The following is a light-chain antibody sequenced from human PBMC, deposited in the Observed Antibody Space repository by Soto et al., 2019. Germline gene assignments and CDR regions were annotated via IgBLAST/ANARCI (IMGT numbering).Light chain of an antibody. CDR3: KHYGSPSWT. CDR1: QSVTSNY. V-gene: IGKV3-20*01. CDR2: AAS. Sequence: EIVLTQSPGTLSLSPGERATLSCRASQSVTSNYLAWYQQKPGQAPRILIFAASSRATGIPDKFSGSGSGTDFTLTISRLEPDDFAVYYCKHYGSPSWTFGQGTKVEIK. J-gene: IGKJ1*01.